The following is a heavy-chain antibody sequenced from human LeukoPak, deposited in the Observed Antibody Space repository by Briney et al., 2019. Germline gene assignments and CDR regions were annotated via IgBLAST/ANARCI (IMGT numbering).Heavy chain of an antibody. CDR1: GGSISSYY. V-gene: IGHV4-59*01. D-gene: IGHD3-3*01. CDR2: IYYSGNT. J-gene: IGHJ2*01. CDR3: XXXLNFKYWYFDL. Sequence: PSETLSLTCTVSGGSISSYYWSWIRQPPGKGLEWIGYIYYSGNTNYNPSLKSRVTISVDTSKNQFSLKPTSVPAADTAVYYCXXXLNFKYWYFDLWGRGTLVTVSS.